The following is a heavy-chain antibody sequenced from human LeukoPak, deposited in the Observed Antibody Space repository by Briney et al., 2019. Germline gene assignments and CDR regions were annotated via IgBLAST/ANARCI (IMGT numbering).Heavy chain of an antibody. V-gene: IGHV1-46*01. CDR3: ARDHSVGDIAWWFDP. CDR2: INPTGTST. D-gene: IGHD3-10*01. CDR1: GYTFTNNW. Sequence: ASVKVSCKTSGYTFTNNWMHWVRQAPGQGLEWVGVINPTGTSTLYAQNFQGRVTLTRDMSTTTDYMELRSLTSEDTAVYYCARDHSVGDIAWWFDPWGQGTLVSVSS. J-gene: IGHJ5*02.